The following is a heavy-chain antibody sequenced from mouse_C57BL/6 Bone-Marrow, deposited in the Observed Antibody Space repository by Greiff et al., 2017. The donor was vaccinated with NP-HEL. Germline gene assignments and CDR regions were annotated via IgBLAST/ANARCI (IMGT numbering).Heavy chain of an antibody. D-gene: IGHD4-1*01. V-gene: IGHV5-4*03. CDR2: ISDGGSYT. CDR1: GFTFSSYA. J-gene: IGHJ3*01. Sequence: EVKLMESGGGLVKPGGSLKLSCAASGFTFSSYAMSWVRQTPEKRLEWVATISDGGSYTYYPDNVKGRFTISRDNAKNNLYLQMSHLKSEDTAMYYCARMGSLGAYWGQGTLVTVSA. CDR3: ARMGSLGAY.